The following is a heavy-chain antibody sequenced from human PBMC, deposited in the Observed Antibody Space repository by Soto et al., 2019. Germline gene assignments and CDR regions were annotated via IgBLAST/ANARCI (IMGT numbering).Heavy chain of an antibody. J-gene: IGHJ4*02. CDR1: GGTFSSYA. CDR2: IIPIFGTA. Sequence: QVQLVQSGAEVKKPGSSVKVSCKASGGTFSSYAISWVRQAPGQGLEWMGGIIPIFGTANYAQKFQGRVTIPADESTSTAYMERSGLRSEDTAVYYCATVSGIYCSGGSCSDYWGQGTLVTVSS. D-gene: IGHD2-15*01. V-gene: IGHV1-69*01. CDR3: ATVSGIYCSGGSCSDY.